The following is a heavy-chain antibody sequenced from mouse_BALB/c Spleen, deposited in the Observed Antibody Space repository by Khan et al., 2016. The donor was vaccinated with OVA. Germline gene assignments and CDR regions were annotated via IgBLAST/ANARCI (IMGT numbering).Heavy chain of an antibody. Sequence: QIQLVQSGPELKKPGETVKISCKASGYTFTNYGMNWVKQAPGKGLKWMGWINTYTGKPTYADDFKGRFAFSLETSASTAYLQINNLKNADTATYFCARVGFNGTMDYWGQGTSVTVSS. J-gene: IGHJ4*01. CDR3: ARVGFNGTMDY. CDR1: GYTFTNYG. V-gene: IGHV9-3-1*01. CDR2: INTYTGKP.